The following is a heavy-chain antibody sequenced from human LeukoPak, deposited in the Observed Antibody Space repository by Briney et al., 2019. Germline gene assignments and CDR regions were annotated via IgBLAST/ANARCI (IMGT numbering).Heavy chain of an antibody. J-gene: IGHJ4*02. CDR2: ISASGGAT. Sequence: GGSLRLSCTASGFTFSTYAMSWVRQAPGKGLEWVSVISASGGATFYADSVKGRFTISRDNSKNTQYLQMNSLRAEDTAVYYCAKDNPGRWYTFDYWGQGTLVTVSS. D-gene: IGHD4-23*01. V-gene: IGHV3-23*01. CDR3: AKDNPGRWYTFDY. CDR1: GFTFSTYA.